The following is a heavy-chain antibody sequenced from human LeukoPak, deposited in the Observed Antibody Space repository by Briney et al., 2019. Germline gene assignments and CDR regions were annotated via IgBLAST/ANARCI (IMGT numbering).Heavy chain of an antibody. CDR3: AKSSRYGTGWYGRIDY. J-gene: IGHJ4*02. V-gene: IGHV3-23*01. D-gene: IGHD6-19*01. CDR1: GFTFSSYA. CDR2: ISGSGGST. Sequence: SGGPLRLSCAASGFTFSSYAMSWVRQAPGKGLEWVSVISGSGGSTYYADSVKGRFTISRDNSKNTLYLQMNSLRAEDTAVYYCAKSSRYGTGWYGRIDYWGQGMLVTVSS.